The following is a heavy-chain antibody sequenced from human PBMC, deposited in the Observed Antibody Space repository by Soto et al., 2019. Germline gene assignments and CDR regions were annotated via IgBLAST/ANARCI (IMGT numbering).Heavy chain of an antibody. J-gene: IGHJ4*02. V-gene: IGHV4-30-4*01. D-gene: IGHD1-1*01. CDR1: GGSISSGDYY. CDR3: ARGRSGGKVDS. Sequence: QVQLQESGPGLVKPSQTLSLTCTIAGGSISSGDYYWSWIRQPPGKGLEWIGHIYDSGSTYNNPSLNSRVTISIDPSENQFSLNLRSVTAADTAVYYCARGRSGGKVDSWGQGALVTVSS. CDR2: IYDSGST.